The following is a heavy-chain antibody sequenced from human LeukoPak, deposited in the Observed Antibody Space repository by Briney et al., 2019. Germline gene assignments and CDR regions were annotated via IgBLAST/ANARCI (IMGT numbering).Heavy chain of an antibody. D-gene: IGHD1-26*01. CDR1: GGSISSSSYC. CDR3: ARHRSDRIDY. Sequence: PSETLSLTCTVSGGSISSSSYCWGWIRQPPGKGLEWIGSIYYSGSTYYNPSLKSRVTISVDTSKNQFSLKLSSVTAADTAVYYCARHRSDRIDYWGQGTLVTVSS. V-gene: IGHV4-39*01. CDR2: IYYSGST. J-gene: IGHJ4*02.